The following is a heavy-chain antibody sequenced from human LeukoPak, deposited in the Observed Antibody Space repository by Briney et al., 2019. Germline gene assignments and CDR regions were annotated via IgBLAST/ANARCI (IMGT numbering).Heavy chain of an antibody. CDR3: ARGGLRYFDWF. D-gene: IGHD3-9*01. CDR2: INHSGST. J-gene: IGHJ4*02. V-gene: IGHV4-34*01. Sequence: SETLSLTXAVYGGSFSGYYWSWIRQPPGKGVEWIGEINHSGSTNYNPSLKSRVTISVDTSKNQFSLKLSSVTAADTAVYYCARGGLRYFDWFWGQGTLVTVSS. CDR1: GGSFSGYY.